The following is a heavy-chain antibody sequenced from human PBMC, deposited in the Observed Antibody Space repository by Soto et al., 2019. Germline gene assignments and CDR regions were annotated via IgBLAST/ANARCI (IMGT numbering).Heavy chain of an antibody. CDR1: GCTFSSYG. CDR2: IWYDGSNK. V-gene: IGHV3-33*01. Sequence: QVQLVESGGGVVQPGRSLRLSCAASGCTFSSYGMHWVRQAPGKGLEWVAVIWYDGSNKYYADSVKGRFTISRDNSKNTLYRRMNGLRAEDTAVYYCARDPGDGYQHANWVDPWGQGTLVTVSS. D-gene: IGHD2-2*01. J-gene: IGHJ5*02. CDR3: ARDPGDGYQHANWVDP.